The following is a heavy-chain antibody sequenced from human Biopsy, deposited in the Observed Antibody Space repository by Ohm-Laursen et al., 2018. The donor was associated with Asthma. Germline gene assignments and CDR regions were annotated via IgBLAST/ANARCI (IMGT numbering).Heavy chain of an antibody. Sequence: GSLRLSCAAPGFTFGGYAMSWARQAPGKGLEWVSTISPDGRSAHGPDSFRGRFTISRDNSRDTLYLQMRSLRADDTAVYYCVKDTVEDRGGCYTFDVWGQGTKVTVSS. CDR3: VKDTVEDRGGCYTFDV. V-gene: IGHV3-23*01. D-gene: IGHD3-16*02. J-gene: IGHJ3*01. CDR2: ISPDGRSA. CDR1: GFTFGGYA.